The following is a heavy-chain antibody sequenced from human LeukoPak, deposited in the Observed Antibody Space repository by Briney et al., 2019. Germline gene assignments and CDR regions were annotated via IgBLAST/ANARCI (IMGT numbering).Heavy chain of an antibody. CDR2: IKQDGSET. V-gene: IGHV3-7*01. J-gene: IGHJ3*01. CDR1: GFTFGDFC. D-gene: IGHD5-12*01. Sequence: GGSLRLSCATSGFTFGDFCMSWIRQAPGKGLEWVAHIKQDGSETKYVDSVKGGFTISRDNAKNSLYLQLTSLRAEDTALYYCAREMRLHSVDFWGQGTMVTVSS. CDR3: AREMRLHSVDF.